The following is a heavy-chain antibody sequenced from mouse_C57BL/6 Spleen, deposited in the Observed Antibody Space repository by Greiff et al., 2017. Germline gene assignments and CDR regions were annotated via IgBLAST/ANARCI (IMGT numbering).Heavy chain of an antibody. J-gene: IGHJ4*01. CDR3: TSGDAMDY. CDR2: IDPETGGT. V-gene: IGHV1-15*01. CDR1: GYTFTDYE. Sequence: QVQLKESGAELVRPGASVTLSCKASGYTFTDYEMHWVKQTPVHGLEWIGAIDPETGGTAYNQKFKGKAILTADKSSITAYMELRSLTSEDSAVYYCTSGDAMDYWGQGTSVTVSS.